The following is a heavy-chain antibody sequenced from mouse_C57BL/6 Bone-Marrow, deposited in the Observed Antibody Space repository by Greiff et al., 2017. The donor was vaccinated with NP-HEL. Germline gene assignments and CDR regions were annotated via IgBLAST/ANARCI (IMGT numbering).Heavy chain of an antibody. Sequence: QVQLQQSGAELVRPGASVKMSCKASGYTFTSYSMHWVKQTPRQGLEWIGAIYPGNGDTSYNEKFKGKATLTVDKSSSTAYMQLSSLTSEDSAVYFCARGIFYYYGSSYDYVDYWGQGTTLTVSS. V-gene: IGHV1-12*01. CDR3: ARGIFYYYGSSYDYVDY. D-gene: IGHD1-1*01. J-gene: IGHJ2*01. CDR1: GYTFTSYS. CDR2: IYPGNGDT.